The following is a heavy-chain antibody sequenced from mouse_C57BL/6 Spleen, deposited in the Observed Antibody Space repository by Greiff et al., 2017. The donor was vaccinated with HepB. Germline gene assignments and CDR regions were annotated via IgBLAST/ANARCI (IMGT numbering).Heavy chain of an antibody. CDR3: TRDRGVVADYAMDY. Sequence: EVKLEESGEGLVKPGGSLKLSCAASGFTFSSYAMSWVRQTPEKRLEWVAYISSGGDYIYYADTVKGRFTISRDNARNTLYLQMSSLKSEDTAMYYCTRDRGVVADYAMDYWGQGTSVTVSS. V-gene: IGHV5-9-1*02. J-gene: IGHJ4*01. CDR2: ISSGGDYI. D-gene: IGHD1-1*01. CDR1: GFTFSSYA.